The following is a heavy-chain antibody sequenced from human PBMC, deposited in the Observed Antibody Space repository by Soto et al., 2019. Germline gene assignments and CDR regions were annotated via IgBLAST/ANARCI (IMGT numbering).Heavy chain of an antibody. D-gene: IGHD2-21*01. V-gene: IGHV4-30-4*08. Sequence: WTWIRQTPVKGLEWIGYIYYRGNSYYNPSLGSRVSISLDTSRNQFSLKMTSVTVADTAVYYCVRIAEWFDPWGQGTLVTVSS. J-gene: IGHJ5*02. CDR2: IYYRGNS. CDR3: VRIAEWFDP.